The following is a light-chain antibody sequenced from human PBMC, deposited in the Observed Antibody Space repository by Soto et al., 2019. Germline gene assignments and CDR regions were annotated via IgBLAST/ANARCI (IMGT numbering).Light chain of an antibody. CDR3: QQYAVWPPQT. J-gene: IGKJ1*01. CDR2: GAS. CDR1: QTVIRN. V-gene: IGKV3-15*01. Sequence: MGQSPAALSVSTGERATLSCRASQTVIRNLAWYQQKPGQTPRLLIFGASTRATGIPARFSGSGSGTEFTLTISSLQPEDFAVYYCQQYAVWPPQTFGQVSMVDI.